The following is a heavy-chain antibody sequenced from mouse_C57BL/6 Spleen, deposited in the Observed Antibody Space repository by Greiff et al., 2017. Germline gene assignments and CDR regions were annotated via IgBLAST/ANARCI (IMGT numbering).Heavy chain of an antibody. CDR2: ISNGGGSP. CDR3: ARHPVPSYYEYDGGAMDY. D-gene: IGHD2-4*01. CDR1: GFTFSDYY. J-gene: IGHJ4*01. Sequence: VQVVESGGGLVQPGGSLKLSCAASGFTFSDYYMYWVRQTPEKRLEWVAYISNGGGSPFYPDTVKGRFTIPRDNAKNTRYLQMSRLKSEDTTMYYCARHPVPSYYEYDGGAMDYWGQGTSVTVAS. V-gene: IGHV5-12*01.